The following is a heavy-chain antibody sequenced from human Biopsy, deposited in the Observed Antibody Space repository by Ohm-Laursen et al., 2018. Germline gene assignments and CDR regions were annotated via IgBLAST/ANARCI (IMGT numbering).Heavy chain of an antibody. V-gene: IGHV3-21*01. Sequence: GSLRLSCSASGFIFSTYTMNWVRQAPGEGLEWVSSISSRSSDIYYADSVKGRFTISRDNSRNTLFLQMNSLKAEDTAVYYCAKDRFPYTSGYSSVFEYWGQGTLVTVSS. J-gene: IGHJ4*02. CDR1: GFIFSTYT. D-gene: IGHD3-22*01. CDR2: ISSRSSDI. CDR3: AKDRFPYTSGYSSVFEY.